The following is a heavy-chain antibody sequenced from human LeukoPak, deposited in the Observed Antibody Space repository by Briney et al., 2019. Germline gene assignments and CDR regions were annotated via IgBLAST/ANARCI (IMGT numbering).Heavy chain of an antibody. CDR3: ARHEGSTGWYY. CDR1: DGSISSYY. J-gene: IGHJ4*02. CDR2: IYDSGTSSGTT. V-gene: IGHV4-59*08. Sequence: SETLSLTCTVSDGSISSYYWSWIRQPPGKGLEWIAYIYDSGTSSGTTKYNPSLNSRVTISVDRSKNQFSLKLRSVTAADTAVYYCARHEGSTGWYYWGPGTLVTVSS. D-gene: IGHD6-19*01.